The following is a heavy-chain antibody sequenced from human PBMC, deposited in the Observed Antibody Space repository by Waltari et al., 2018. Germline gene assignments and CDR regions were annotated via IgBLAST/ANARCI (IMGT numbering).Heavy chain of an antibody. CDR1: GYTFIGNY. CDR2: VNPKTGGT. D-gene: IGHD1-1*01. Sequence: QVQLVQSGAEVRKPGASVKVSCKASGYTFIGNYIHWGRQAPGQGPEWMGWVNPKTGGTRFAQKFQGRVTMTRDTSTSTAYMELSSLTPDDTAIYYCARDRNDWGRRDYYYMDVWGKGTMVTVSS. J-gene: IGHJ6*03. V-gene: IGHV1-2*02. CDR3: ARDRNDWGRRDYYYMDV.